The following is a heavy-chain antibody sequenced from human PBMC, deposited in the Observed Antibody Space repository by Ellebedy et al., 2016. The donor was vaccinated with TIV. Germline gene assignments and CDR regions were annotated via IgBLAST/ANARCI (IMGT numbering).Heavy chain of an antibody. CDR2: ISSSSSYI. CDR1: GCTVSSES. V-gene: IGHV3-21*01. CDR3: ARNVLLWFGESSGAFDI. J-gene: IGHJ3*02. Sequence: GESLKISCAASGCTVSSESMNWVRQAPGKGLEWVSSISSSSSYIYYADSVKGRFTISRDNAKNSLYLQMNSLRAEDTAVYYCARNVLLWFGESSGAFDIWGQGTMVTVSS. D-gene: IGHD3-10*01.